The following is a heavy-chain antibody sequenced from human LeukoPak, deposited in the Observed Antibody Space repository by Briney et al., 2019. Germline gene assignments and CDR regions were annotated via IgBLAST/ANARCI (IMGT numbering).Heavy chain of an antibody. J-gene: IGHJ3*02. CDR2: IMQGESER. Sequence: QPGGSLRLSCAASGFTFRSYRMNWVRQAPGKGLEWVASIMQGESERYYVDSVNGRFTISRDNAKNSLYLQMNSLRAEDTAVYYCARGDNSAFDIWGQGTMVTVSS. CDR1: GFTFRSYR. CDR3: ARGDNSAFDI. D-gene: IGHD3-22*01. V-gene: IGHV3-7*04.